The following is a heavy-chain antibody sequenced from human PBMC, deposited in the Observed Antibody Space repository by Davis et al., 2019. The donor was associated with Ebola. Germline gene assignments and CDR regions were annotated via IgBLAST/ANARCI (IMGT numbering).Heavy chain of an antibody. Sequence: GGSLRLSCAASGFTFSSYSMNWVRQAPGKGLEWVSSISSSSSYIYYADSVKGRFTISRDNSKNTLYLQMNSPRAEDTAVYYCAKGLRGYGDYGEAEGYYYYGMDVWGQGTTVTVSS. CDR2: ISSSSSYI. CDR3: AKGLRGYGDYGEAEGYYYYGMDV. D-gene: IGHD4-17*01. CDR1: GFTFSSYS. V-gene: IGHV3-21*04. J-gene: IGHJ6*02.